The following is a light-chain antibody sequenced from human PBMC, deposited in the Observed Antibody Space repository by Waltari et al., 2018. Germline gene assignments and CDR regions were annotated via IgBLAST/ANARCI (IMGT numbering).Light chain of an antibody. Sequence: QSALTQPRSVSGSPGQSVTIPCTGPSSDVGPYNHVSWYQQHPGKAPKLLIYDVTKWPSGVPDRFSGSKSGNTASLTISGLQAEDEAAYYCCSYAGSYTYVFGTGTEVTVL. CDR2: DVT. CDR1: SSDVGPYNH. CDR3: CSYAGSYTYV. J-gene: IGLJ1*01. V-gene: IGLV2-11*01.